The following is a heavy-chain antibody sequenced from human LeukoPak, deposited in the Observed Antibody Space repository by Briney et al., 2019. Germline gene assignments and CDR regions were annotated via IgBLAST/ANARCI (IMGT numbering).Heavy chain of an antibody. CDR3: ARVGVGSYNWFDP. CDR2: VNADGSST. J-gene: IGHJ5*02. CDR1: GFTFISYW. V-gene: IGHV3-74*01. D-gene: IGHD2-15*01. Sequence: PGGSLRLSCAASGFTFISYWMHWVRQAPGKGLVWVSRVNADGSSTSYADSVKGRFTISRDNAENTLYLQMNSLRAEDTAVYYRARVGVGSYNWFDPWGQGTMVTVSS.